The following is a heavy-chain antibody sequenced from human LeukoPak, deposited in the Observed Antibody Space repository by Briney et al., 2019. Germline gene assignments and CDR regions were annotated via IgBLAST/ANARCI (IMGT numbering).Heavy chain of an antibody. J-gene: IGHJ4*02. V-gene: IGHV3-21*01. CDR2: ISSSSSYI. CDR3: AREAGYSYARTFDY. D-gene: IGHD5-18*01. CDR1: GFTFSSYS. Sequence: GGSLRLSCAASGFTFSSYSTNWVRQAPGKGLEWVSSISSSSSYIYYADSVKGRFTISRDNAKNSLYLQMNSLRAEDTAVYYCAREAGYSYARTFDYWGQGTLVTVSS.